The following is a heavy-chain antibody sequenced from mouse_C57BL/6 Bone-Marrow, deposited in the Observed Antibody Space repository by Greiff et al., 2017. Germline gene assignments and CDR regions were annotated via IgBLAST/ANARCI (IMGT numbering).Heavy chain of an antibody. CDR2: INPNNGGT. D-gene: IGHD1-1*01. CDR3: SREEITTVRYYAIDY. CDR1: GYTFTDYN. J-gene: IGHJ4*01. V-gene: IGHV1-22*01. Sequence: VQLKQSGPELVKPGASVTMSCKASGYTFTDYNMHWVKQSHGKSLEWIGYINPNNGGTSYNQKFKGKATLTVNKSSRTAYMELRSLTSEDSAVYYWSREEITTVRYYAIDYWGQGTSGTVSS.